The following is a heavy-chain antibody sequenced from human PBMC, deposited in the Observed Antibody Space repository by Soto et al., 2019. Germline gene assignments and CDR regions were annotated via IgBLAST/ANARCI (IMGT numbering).Heavy chain of an antibody. J-gene: IGHJ6*02. CDR1: AGTFSSYA. CDR3: ARVVVVTAIQHYYYGMDV. D-gene: IGHD2-21*02. V-gene: IGHV1-69*13. Sequence: GASVKVSCKASAGTFSSYAISWVRQAPGQGLEWMGRIIPIFGTSNYAQTFQGRVTITADESTRTAYMELSSLRSEDTAVYYCARVVVVTAIQHYYYGMDVWGQGTTVTVSS. CDR2: IIPIFGTS.